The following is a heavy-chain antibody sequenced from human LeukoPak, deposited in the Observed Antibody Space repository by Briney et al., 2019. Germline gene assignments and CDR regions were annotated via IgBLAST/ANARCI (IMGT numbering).Heavy chain of an antibody. D-gene: IGHD6-19*01. V-gene: IGHV5-51*01. Sequence: GESLKISCKGSGYSFTSYWIGWVRQMPGKGLEWMGIIYPGDSDTRYSPSFQGQVTISADKSISTAYLQWSSLKASDTAMYYCARQAVAGTHYYYYYMDVWGKGTTVTVPS. CDR1: GYSFTSYW. CDR3: ARQAVAGTHYYYYYMDV. CDR2: IYPGDSDT. J-gene: IGHJ6*03.